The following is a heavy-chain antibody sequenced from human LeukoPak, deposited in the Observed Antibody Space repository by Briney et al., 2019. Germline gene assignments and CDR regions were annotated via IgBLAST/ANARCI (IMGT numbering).Heavy chain of an antibody. CDR2: IYDSGST. V-gene: IGHV4-59*12. D-gene: IGHD3-3*01. J-gene: IGHJ3*02. Sequence: KSSETLSLTCTVSGGSMNSYYWSWIRQPPGKGLEWIAYIYDSGSTNYNPSLKSRVTMSVDTSKNQFSLKLSSVTAADTAVYYCARDLRITIFGVANDAFDIWGQGTMVTVSS. CDR1: GGSMNSYY. CDR3: ARDLRITIFGVANDAFDI.